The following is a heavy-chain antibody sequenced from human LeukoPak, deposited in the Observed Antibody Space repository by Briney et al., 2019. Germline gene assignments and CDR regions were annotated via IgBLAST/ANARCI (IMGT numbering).Heavy chain of an antibody. J-gene: IGHJ5*02. CDR3: ARDEGDWFDP. Sequence: SETLSLTCTVSGGSISSSSYYWGWIRQHPGKGLEWIGYIYYSGSTYYNPSLKSRVTISLDTSKNQFSLKLSSVTAADTAVYHCARDEGDWFDPWGQGTLVTVSS. CDR2: IYYSGST. V-gene: IGHV4-31*03. CDR1: GGSISSSSYY.